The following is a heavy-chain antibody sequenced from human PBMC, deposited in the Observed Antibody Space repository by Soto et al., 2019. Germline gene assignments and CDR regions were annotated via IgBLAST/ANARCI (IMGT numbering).Heavy chain of an antibody. CDR3: ANPRSPYGACQPFDY. CDR2: MSYDGSYD. CDR1: GFTFSSHG. V-gene: IGHV3-30*18. D-gene: IGHD4-17*01. Sequence: PGGSLRLSCAASGFTFSSHGMHWVRQAPGKGLEWVAAMSYDGSYDYYVDPVKGRFTISRDNPKNTLYLQMDSLRAEDTAVYFCANPRSPYGACQPFDYWGQGTL. J-gene: IGHJ4*02.